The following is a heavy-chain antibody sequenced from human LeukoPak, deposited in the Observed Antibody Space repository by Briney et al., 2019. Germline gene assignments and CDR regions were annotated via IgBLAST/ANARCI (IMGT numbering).Heavy chain of an antibody. J-gene: IGHJ4*02. CDR2: IYYCGST. CDR1: GVSNSNYY. Sequence: KSSETQSLTCTVSGVSNSNYYCSWILQPTGKGLEWIGYIYYCGSTNYNPSLKNRVTISGDTSKHQFSLKLNSMTAADTAVYYCARGLRFGHLDYWGQGALVTVSS. D-gene: IGHD3/OR15-3a*01. CDR3: ARGLRFGHLDY. V-gene: IGHV4-59*01.